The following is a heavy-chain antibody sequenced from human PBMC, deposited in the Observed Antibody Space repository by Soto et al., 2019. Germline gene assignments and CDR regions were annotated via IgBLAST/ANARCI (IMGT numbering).Heavy chain of an antibody. CDR1: GFTLSGVD. V-gene: IGHV3-30*18. CDR2: MSYDGRNQ. CDR3: AKGGWYTSSSRSDC. Sequence: QVPLVESGGGVVQPGTSLRLSCSASGFTLSGVDMHWVRQAPGKGLEWVAVMSYDGRNQYYADSVKGRFTVSRDSSKSLLYLQMNSLRTEDAAVYYCAKGGWYTSSSRSDCWGQGTLVTVSS. J-gene: IGHJ4*02. D-gene: IGHD6-6*01.